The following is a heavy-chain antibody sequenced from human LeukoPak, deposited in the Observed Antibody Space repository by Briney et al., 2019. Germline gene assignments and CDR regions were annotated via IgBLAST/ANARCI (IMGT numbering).Heavy chain of an antibody. V-gene: IGHV1-18*01. CDR2: ISAYNGNT. J-gene: IGHJ6*03. Sequence: ASVKVSCKASGYTFTSYGISWVRQAPGQGLEWRGWISAYNGNTTYAQKLQGRVTMTTDTSTRKAYMELRSLRSDDTGVYYCAREVQAADEKIYYYYMDVWGKGTTVTVSS. CDR1: GYTFTSYG. D-gene: IGHD2-2*01. CDR3: AREVQAADEKIYYYYMDV.